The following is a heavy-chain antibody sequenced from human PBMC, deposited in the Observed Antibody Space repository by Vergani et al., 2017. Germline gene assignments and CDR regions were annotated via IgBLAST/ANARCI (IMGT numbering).Heavy chain of an antibody. CDR3: ARDYSSDWFDP. J-gene: IGHJ5*02. Sequence: QVQLVQSGAEVKKPGASVKVSCKASGYTFTGYYMHWVRQATGQGLEWMGWMNPNSGNTGYAQKFQGRVTMTRNTSISTAYMELSSLRSEDTAVYYCARDYSSDWFDPWGQGTLVTVSS. V-gene: IGHV1-8*02. CDR1: GYTFTGYY. D-gene: IGHD2-15*01. CDR2: MNPNSGNT.